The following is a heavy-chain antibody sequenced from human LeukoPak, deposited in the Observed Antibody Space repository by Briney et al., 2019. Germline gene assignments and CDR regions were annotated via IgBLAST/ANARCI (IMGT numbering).Heavy chain of an antibody. J-gene: IGHJ4*02. V-gene: IGHV1-69*05. CDR3: ASHTTTGRDY. CDR1: GGTFSSYA. D-gene: IGHD4-11*01. CDR2: IISIFGTA. Sequence: ASVKVSCKASGGTFSSYAISWVRQAPGQGLEWMGRIISIFGTANYVQKFQGRVTITTDESTSTAYMELSSLRSEDTAVYYCASHTTTGRDYWGQGTLVTVSS.